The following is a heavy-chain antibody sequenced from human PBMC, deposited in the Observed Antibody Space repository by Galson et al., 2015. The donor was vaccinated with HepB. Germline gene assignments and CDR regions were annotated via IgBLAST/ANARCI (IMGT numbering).Heavy chain of an antibody. Sequence: CPISGDSVSSNSAAWNWIRQSPSRGLEWLGRTYYRSKWYNDYAVSVKSRITINPDTSKNQFSLQLNSVTPEDTAVYYCAREVAAAGRGYYMDVWGKGTTVTVSS. D-gene: IGHD6-13*01. CDR1: GDSVSSNSAA. CDR3: AREVAAAGRGYYMDV. V-gene: IGHV6-1*01. CDR2: TYYRSKWYN. J-gene: IGHJ6*03.